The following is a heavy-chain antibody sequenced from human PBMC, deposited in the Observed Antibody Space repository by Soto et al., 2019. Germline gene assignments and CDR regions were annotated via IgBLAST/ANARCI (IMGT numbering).Heavy chain of an antibody. CDR1: GFTFSSYG. CDR2: ISYDGSNK. D-gene: IGHD3-22*01. J-gene: IGHJ4*02. V-gene: IGHV3-30*18. Sequence: PGGSLRLSCAASGFTFSSYGMHWVRQAPGKGLEWVAVISYDGSNKYYADSVKGRFTISRDNPKNTLYLQMNSLRAEDTAVYYCAKDRWTYYYDSSGRDYWGQGTLVTVSS. CDR3: AKDRWTYYYDSSGRDY.